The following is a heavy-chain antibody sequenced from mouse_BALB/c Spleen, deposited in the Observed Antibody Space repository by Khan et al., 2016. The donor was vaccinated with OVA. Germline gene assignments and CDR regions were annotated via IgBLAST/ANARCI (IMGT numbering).Heavy chain of an antibody. V-gene: IGHV3-8*02. CDR3: ARSTYRYAFDY. J-gene: IGHJ3*01. CDR1: GDSITTGY. D-gene: IGHD2-14*01. Sequence: VQLQQSGPSLVKPSQTLSLTCSVTGDSITTGYWNWIRKFPGNKLEYMGYIIYTGYTYYNPSLKSRISITRHTSNNQYYLQWNYVTDEDTATYYCARSTYRYAFDYWGQGTLVTVSA. CDR2: IIYTGYT.